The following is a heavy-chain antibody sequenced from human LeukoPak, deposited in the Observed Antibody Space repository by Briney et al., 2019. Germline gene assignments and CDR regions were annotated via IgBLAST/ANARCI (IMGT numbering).Heavy chain of an antibody. CDR2: IYSGGST. Sequence: GGSLRLSCGASGLIVSSNYISWVRQAAGKGLEWVSVIYSGGSTYYADSVKGRFTISRDNAKNSLYLQMNSLRAEDTAVYYCARDTPVPEVVVITGGGDAFDIWGQGTMVTVSS. V-gene: IGHV3-66*01. CDR1: GLIVSSNY. D-gene: IGHD3-22*01. CDR3: ARDTPVPEVVVITGGGDAFDI. J-gene: IGHJ3*02.